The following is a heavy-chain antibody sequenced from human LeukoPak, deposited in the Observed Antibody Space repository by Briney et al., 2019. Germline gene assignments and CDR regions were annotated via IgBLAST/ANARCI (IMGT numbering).Heavy chain of an antibody. D-gene: IGHD6-13*01. J-gene: IGHJ4*02. V-gene: IGHV4-4*07. CDR1: RGSTSTYY. Sequence: SETLSLTCTVSRGSTSTYYWSWIRQPAGKGLEWIGRIYSSGSTNYNPSIKSRVTMSVDTSKNQFSLKLSSVTAADTAVYYCARDSIAAAFFFDYWGQGTLVTVSS. CDR2: IYSSGST. CDR3: ARDSIAAAFFFDY.